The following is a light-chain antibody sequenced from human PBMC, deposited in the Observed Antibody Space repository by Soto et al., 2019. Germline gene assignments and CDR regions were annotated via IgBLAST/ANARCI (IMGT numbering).Light chain of an antibody. CDR1: QGVTTN. Sequence: EIVMTQSPASLSVSPGERVTLSCRAGQGVTTNFAWYQQKSGQSPRLLIYDVSTRATGVPARFSGTGSETDFTLTISGLQSEDSAVYYCHHYNNWWAFGQGTKVDIK. V-gene: IGKV3-15*01. CDR2: DVS. J-gene: IGKJ1*01. CDR3: HHYNNWWA.